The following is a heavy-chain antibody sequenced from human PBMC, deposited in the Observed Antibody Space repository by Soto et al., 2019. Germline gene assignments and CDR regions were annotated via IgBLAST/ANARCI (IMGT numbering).Heavy chain of an antibody. D-gene: IGHD1-1*01. V-gene: IGHV1-2*04. CDR2: INPNSGGT. CDR1: GYTFTGYY. CDR3: ARGRGTRLSDFDY. J-gene: IGHJ4*02. Sequence: WASVKVSCKASGYTFTGYYMHWVRQAPGQGLEWMGWINPNSGGTNYAQKFQGWVTMTRDTSISTAYMELSRLRSDDTAVYYCARGRGTRLSDFDYWGQGTLVTV.